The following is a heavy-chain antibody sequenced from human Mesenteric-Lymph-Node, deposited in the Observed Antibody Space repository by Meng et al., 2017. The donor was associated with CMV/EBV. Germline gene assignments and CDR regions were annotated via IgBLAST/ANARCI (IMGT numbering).Heavy chain of an antibody. CDR2: MNPNSGNT. V-gene: IGHV1-8*02. CDR3: ARGPSYSSGFLDC. Sequence: QEQLVQSGAEVKKPVASVKVSCKASGYTFTSFDINWVRQATGQGPEWMGWMNPNSGNTGYAQKFQGRVTLTRDTSISTAYMELSSLRSEDTAVYYCARGPSYSSGFLDCWGQGTLVTVSS. J-gene: IGHJ4*02. CDR1: GYTFTSFD. D-gene: IGHD6-19*01.